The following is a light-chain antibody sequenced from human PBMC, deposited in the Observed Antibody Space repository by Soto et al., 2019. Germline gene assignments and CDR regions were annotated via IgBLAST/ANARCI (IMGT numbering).Light chain of an antibody. V-gene: IGLV2-14*01. CDR2: EVT. Sequence: QSVLTQPASVSGSPGQSITIACAGTNSDVGGYSFVSWYQQHPMKAPKLIIYEVTKRPSGVSARFSGSKSANTASLTISGLQAEDEADYYCSSYTTTNTDVFGTGTKLTVL. CDR1: NSDVGGYSF. J-gene: IGLJ1*01. CDR3: SSYTTTNTDV.